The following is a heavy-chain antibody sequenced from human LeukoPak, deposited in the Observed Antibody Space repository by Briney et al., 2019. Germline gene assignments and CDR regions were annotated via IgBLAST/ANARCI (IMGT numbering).Heavy chain of an antibody. CDR2: ISSSSSYI. CDR3: ARVTDRFGELPYYYGMDV. D-gene: IGHD3-10*01. CDR1: GFTFSSYS. V-gene: IGHV3-21*01. J-gene: IGHJ6*02. Sequence: GGSLRLSCAASGFTFSSYSMNWVRQAPGKGLEWVSSISSSSSYIYYADSVKGRFTISRDNAKNSLYLQMNSLRAEDTAVYYCARVTDRFGELPYYYGMDVWGQGTTVTVSS.